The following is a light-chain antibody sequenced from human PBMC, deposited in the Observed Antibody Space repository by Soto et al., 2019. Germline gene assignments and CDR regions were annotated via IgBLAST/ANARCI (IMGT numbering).Light chain of an antibody. V-gene: IGKV3-20*01. Sequence: DIVLTQSPGTLSLSPGERATLSCRASQSVSSSYLAWYQQKPGQAPRLLIYGASSMPTGIPDRFSGSGSGTDFTLTISRLEPEDFAAYYCQQYGSSPLTFGGGTKVEIK. CDR2: GAS. CDR1: QSVSSSY. CDR3: QQYGSSPLT. J-gene: IGKJ4*01.